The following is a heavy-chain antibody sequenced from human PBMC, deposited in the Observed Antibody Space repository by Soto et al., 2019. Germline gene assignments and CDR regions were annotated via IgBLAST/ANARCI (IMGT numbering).Heavy chain of an antibody. J-gene: IGHJ6*03. CDR2: IYYSGST. CDR1: GGSISSSSYY. V-gene: IGHV4-39*01. D-gene: IGHD4-17*01. CDR3: AIKEGPIGDYEYYYYYYMAI. Sequence: PSETLSLTCTVSGGSISSSSYYWGWIRQPPGKGLEWIGSIYYSGSTYYNPSLKSRVTISVDTSKNQFSLKLSSVTAADTAVYYCAIKEGPIGDYEYYYYYYMAIWGNGTTVTVSS.